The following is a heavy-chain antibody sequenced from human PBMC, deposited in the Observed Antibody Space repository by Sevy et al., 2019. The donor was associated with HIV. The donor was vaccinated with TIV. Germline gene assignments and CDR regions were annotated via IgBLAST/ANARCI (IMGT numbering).Heavy chain of an antibody. Sequence: GCSLRLSCASSVFTFAKYSMSLVRQAPGKGLEWVSTFSFGCGRINYADSVKGRFTISRDDSKNTLFLQMNSLRAEDTATYFCAREGCTQPHDYWGQGTLVTVSS. CDR3: AREGCTQPHDY. CDR2: FSFGCGRI. CDR1: VFTFAKYS. D-gene: IGHD2-8*01. J-gene: IGHJ4*02. V-gene: IGHV3-23*01.